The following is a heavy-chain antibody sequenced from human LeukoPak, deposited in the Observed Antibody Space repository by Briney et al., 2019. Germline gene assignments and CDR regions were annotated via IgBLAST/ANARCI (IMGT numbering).Heavy chain of an antibody. D-gene: IGHD1-26*01. CDR3: AKGSPFDY. CDR2: ISYDGSNK. J-gene: IGHJ4*02. V-gene: IGHV3-30*18. CDR1: GFTFSSYG. Sequence: GRSLRLSCAASGFTFSSYGMHWVRQAPGKGLKWVAVISYDGSNKYYADSVKGRFTISRDNSKNTLYLQMNSLRAEDTAVYYCAKGSPFDYWGQGTLVTVSS.